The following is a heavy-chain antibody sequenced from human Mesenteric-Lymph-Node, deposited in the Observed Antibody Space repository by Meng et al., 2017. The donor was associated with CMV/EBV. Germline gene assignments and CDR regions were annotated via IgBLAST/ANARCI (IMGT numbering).Heavy chain of an antibody. D-gene: IGHD6-13*01. Sequence: QITLKESGPTLVKPTQTLTLTRTFSGFSLTTRGVGVGWIRPPPGKALEWLALIYWDDDKRYSPSLKSRLTITKDTTKIQVVLTMTNMDPVDTATYYCAHSSGIAAAGPFYFDYWGQGTLVTVSS. CDR3: AHSSGIAAAGPFYFDY. J-gene: IGHJ4*02. CDR1: GFSLTTRGVG. V-gene: IGHV2-5*02. CDR2: IYWDDDK.